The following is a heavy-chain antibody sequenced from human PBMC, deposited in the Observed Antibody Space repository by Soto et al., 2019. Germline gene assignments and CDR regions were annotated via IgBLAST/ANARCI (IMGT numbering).Heavy chain of an antibody. CDR1: GFTVSSNY. J-gene: IGHJ4*02. CDR2: IYGGGST. CDR3: AREYDNSGKKSGY. D-gene: IGHD3-22*01. Sequence: GGSRRLSCEASGFTVSSNYMSWVRQAPGKGLEWLSVIYGGGSTYYADSVKGRFTISRDNSKNTLYLQMNSLRAEDTAMYYCAREYDNSGKKSGYWGQGTLVTVSS. V-gene: IGHV3-66*01.